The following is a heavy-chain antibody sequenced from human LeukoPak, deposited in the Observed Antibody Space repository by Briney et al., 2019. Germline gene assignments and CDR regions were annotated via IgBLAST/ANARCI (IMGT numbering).Heavy chain of an antibody. V-gene: IGHV3-21*01. Sequence: GGSLRLSCAASGFTFSSYAMHWVRQAPGKGLEWVSSISSSSSYIYYADSVKGRFTISRDNAKNSLYLQMNSLRAEDAAVYYCVRIRIRPYYCMDVWGKGTTVTVSS. CDR3: VRIRIRPYYCMDV. CDR2: ISSSSSYI. D-gene: IGHD5-18*01. CDR1: GFTFSSYA. J-gene: IGHJ6*03.